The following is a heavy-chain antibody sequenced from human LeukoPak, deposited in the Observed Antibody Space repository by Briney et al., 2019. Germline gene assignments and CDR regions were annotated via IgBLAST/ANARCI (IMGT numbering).Heavy chain of an antibody. V-gene: IGHV3-23*01. CDR2: ISVSGDST. J-gene: IGHJ3*02. D-gene: IGHD2-2*01. Sequence: GGSLRLSCAASGFTFTNYAMSWVRQAPGKGLEWVSVISVSGDSTNYADSVKGRFTISRDNSKNTLFLQMNSLRAEDTAVYYCAKDISKYPSIWGQGTMVTVSS. CDR3: AKDISKYPSI. CDR1: GFTFTNYA.